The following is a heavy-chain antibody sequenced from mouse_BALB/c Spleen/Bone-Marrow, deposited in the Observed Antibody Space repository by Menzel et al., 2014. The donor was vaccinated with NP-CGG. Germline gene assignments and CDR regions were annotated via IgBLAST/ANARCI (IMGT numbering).Heavy chain of an antibody. CDR1: GFNIKDTY. CDR2: IDPANGNT. V-gene: IGHV14-3*02. Sequence: SGAELVKPGASVKLSCTASGFNIKDTYMHWVKQRPEQGLEWIGRIDPANGNTKYDPKFQGKATITTDTSSNTAYLQLRSLTSEDTAVYYCARYDYRYSWFAYWGQGTLVTVSA. D-gene: IGHD2-14*01. J-gene: IGHJ3*01. CDR3: ARYDYRYSWFAY.